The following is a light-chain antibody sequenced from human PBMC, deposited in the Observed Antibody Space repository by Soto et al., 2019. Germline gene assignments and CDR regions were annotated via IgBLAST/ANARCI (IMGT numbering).Light chain of an antibody. Sequence: QSVLTQPPSVSEAPGQRIAISCSGSSSNIGTNAVTWYQHLPGKAPKVLIHYDTLLPSGVSDRFSGSRSGTSASLAISRVHSEDEADYYCAAWDDSLNAYVFGTGTKVTVL. CDR2: YDT. J-gene: IGLJ1*01. CDR1: SSNIGTNA. V-gene: IGLV1-36*01. CDR3: AAWDDSLNAYV.